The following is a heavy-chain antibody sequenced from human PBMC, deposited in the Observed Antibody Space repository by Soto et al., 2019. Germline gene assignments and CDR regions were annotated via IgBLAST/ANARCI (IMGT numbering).Heavy chain of an antibody. CDR2: ISYDGSNK. Sequence: GGSLRLSCAASGFTFSSYAMHWVRQAPGKGLEWVAVISYDGSNKYYADSVKGRFTISRDNSKNTLYLQMNSLRAEDTAVYYCARDSGRLLRFLEYNWFYPWGQGTLVTVSS. D-gene: IGHD3-3*01. CDR1: GFTFSSYA. V-gene: IGHV3-30-3*01. CDR3: ARDSGRLLRFLEYNWFYP. J-gene: IGHJ5*02.